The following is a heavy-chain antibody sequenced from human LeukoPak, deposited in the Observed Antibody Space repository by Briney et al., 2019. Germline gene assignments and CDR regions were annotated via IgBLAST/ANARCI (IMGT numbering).Heavy chain of an antibody. CDR1: GFTFSSYS. V-gene: IGHV3-21*04. CDR2: ISSSSSYI. CDR3: AKDRYTDFWSGYYVGDY. J-gene: IGHJ4*02. D-gene: IGHD3-3*01. Sequence: GGSLRLSCAASGFTFSSYSMNWVRQAPGKGLEWVSSISSSSSYIYYADSVKGRFTISRDNAKNSLYLQMNSLRAEDTAIYYSAKDRYTDFWSGYYVGDYWGQGTLVTVSS.